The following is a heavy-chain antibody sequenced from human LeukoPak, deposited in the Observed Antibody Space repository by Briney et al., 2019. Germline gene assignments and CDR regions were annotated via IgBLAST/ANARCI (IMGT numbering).Heavy chain of an antibody. Sequence: GGSLRLSCAASGFTFSSYAMSWVRQAPGRGLEWVSSISSSSYIYYADSVKGRFTISRDNAKNSLYLQMNSLRAEDTAVYYCARGYSYGLDYWGQGTLVTVSS. D-gene: IGHD5-18*01. CDR3: ARGYSYGLDY. CDR2: ISSSSYI. V-gene: IGHV3-21*01. CDR1: GFTFSSYA. J-gene: IGHJ4*02.